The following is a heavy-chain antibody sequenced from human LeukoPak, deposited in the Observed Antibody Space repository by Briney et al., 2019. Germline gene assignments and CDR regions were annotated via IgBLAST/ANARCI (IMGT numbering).Heavy chain of an antibody. Sequence: GGSLSLLCRASGHTLWRYDMQGLREAPDKALVGVAVISCGGNNIYYADSVKRRLPISRDNYNNAVSPQMNSLRAEETAVLYCAKEAEELLWFGEFLYFDYWGQGTLVTVSS. D-gene: IGHD3-10*01. CDR3: AKEAEELLWFGEFLYFDY. J-gene: IGHJ4*02. CDR2: ISCGGNNI. CDR1: GHTLWRYD. V-gene: IGHV3-30*16.